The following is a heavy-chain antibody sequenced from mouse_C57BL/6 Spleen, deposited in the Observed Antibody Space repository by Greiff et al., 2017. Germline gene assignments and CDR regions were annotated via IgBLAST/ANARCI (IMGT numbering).Heavy chain of an antibody. CDR3: EPPNGDVPYLDY. J-gene: IGHJ2*01. CDR1: GYTFTSYW. D-gene: IGHD4-1*01. V-gene: IGHV1-74*01. Sequence: VQLQQPGAELVKPGASVKVSCKASGYTFTSYWMHWVKQRPGQGLEWIGRIHPSDSDTNYNQKFKGKATLTVDKSSSTAYMQLSSLTSDASAVYSWEPPNGDVPYLDYGGQGPTHPVPS. CDR2: IHPSDSDT.